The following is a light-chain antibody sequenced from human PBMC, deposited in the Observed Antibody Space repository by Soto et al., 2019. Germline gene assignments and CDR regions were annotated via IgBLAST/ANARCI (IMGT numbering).Light chain of an antibody. Sequence: DIQMTQSPSSLSASVGDRVTITCQASQDINNFLNWYQQKPGQAPSLLIYDASKLEVGVPSRFSGRGSGTDFSFTISSLQPEDIATYYCQQSNDLPLTFGGGTRVEIK. CDR3: QQSNDLPLT. CDR2: DAS. V-gene: IGKV1-33*01. CDR1: QDINNF. J-gene: IGKJ4*01.